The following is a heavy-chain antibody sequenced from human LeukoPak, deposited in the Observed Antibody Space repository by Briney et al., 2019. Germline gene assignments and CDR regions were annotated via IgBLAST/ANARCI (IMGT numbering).Heavy chain of an antibody. CDR2: ISTSSSYI. J-gene: IGHJ4*02. CDR1: GFTFSSYA. CDR3: ARPRGNVEMATIPFDY. D-gene: IGHD5-24*01. Sequence: GGSLRLSCAASGFTFSSYAMHWVRQAPGKGLEWVSSISTSSSYIYYADSVKGRFTISRDNAKNSLYLQMNSLRAEDTAVYYCARPRGNVEMATIPFDYWGQGTLVTISS. V-gene: IGHV3-21*06.